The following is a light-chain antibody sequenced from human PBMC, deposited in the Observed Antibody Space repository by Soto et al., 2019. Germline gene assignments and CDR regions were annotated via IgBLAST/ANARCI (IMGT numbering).Light chain of an antibody. CDR2: DAS. CDR1: QSISTW. CDR3: QQYNSYSVT. Sequence: DIQMTQSPSTLSASVGDRVTITCRASQSISTWLAWYQQKPGKAPKLLICDASSLESGVPSRFSGTGSGTEFTLTISSLQPDDFATYYCQQYNSYSVTFGQGTRLDIK. V-gene: IGKV1-5*01. J-gene: IGKJ5*01.